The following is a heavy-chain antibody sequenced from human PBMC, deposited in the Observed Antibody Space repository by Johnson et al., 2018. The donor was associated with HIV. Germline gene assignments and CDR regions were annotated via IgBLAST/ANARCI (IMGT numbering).Heavy chain of an antibody. Sequence: QVQLVESGGGVVQPGGSLRLSCAASGFTFSSYGMHWVRQAPGQGLEWVAFIRYDGSNKYYVDSVKGRFTISRDNSKNTLSLQMNSLRAEDTAVYYCARGFHRGGAFDIWGQGTMVTVSS. CDR3: ARGFHRGGAFDI. CDR1: GFTFSSYG. CDR2: IRYDGSNK. J-gene: IGHJ3*02. D-gene: IGHD1-14*01. V-gene: IGHV3-30*02.